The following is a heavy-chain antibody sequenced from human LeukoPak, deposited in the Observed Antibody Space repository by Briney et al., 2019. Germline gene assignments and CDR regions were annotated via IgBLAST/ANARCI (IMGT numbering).Heavy chain of an antibody. V-gene: IGHV3-7*03. CDR1: GFTFSSYG. Sequence: TGGSLRLSCAASGFTFSSYGMHWVRQAPGKGLEWVANIKQDGSEKYYVDSVKGRFTISRDNAKNSLYLQMNSLRAEDTAVYYCARDRTRFNYWGQGTLVTVSS. CDR3: ARDRTRFNY. CDR2: IKQDGSEK. J-gene: IGHJ4*02.